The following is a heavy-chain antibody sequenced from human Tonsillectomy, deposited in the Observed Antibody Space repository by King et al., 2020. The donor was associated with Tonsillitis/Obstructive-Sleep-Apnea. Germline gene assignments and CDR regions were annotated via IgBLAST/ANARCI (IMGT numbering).Heavy chain of an antibody. Sequence: TLKESGPTLVKPTQTLTLTCTFSGFSLSTSGVGVGWIRQPPGKALEWLALIYWDVDERYRPSLKSRLTITKEPPKNQGVLTMTNMDPVDTATYYWSQIGGDYSHYWGQGTLVTVSS. CDR2: IYWDVDE. CDR3: SQIGGDYSHY. V-gene: IGHV2-5*02. J-gene: IGHJ4*02. CDR1: GFSLSTSGVG. D-gene: IGHD4-17*01.